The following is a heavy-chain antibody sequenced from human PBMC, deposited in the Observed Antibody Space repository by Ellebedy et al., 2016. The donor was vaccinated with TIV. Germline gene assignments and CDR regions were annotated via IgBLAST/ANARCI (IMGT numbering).Heavy chain of an antibody. CDR2: ISGSGGAT. CDR3: AKGLCCSGGDCYSGHAFDI. J-gene: IGHJ3*02. V-gene: IGHV3-23*01. CDR1: GFTYSSYA. Sequence: PGGSLRPSCAASGFTASGFTYSSYAMAWVRQAPGKGLEWVSAISGSGGATYYADYVKGRFTSSRDNSKNTLFLQMNSLRAEDTAVYYCAKGLCCSGGDCYSGHAFDIWGQGTMVTVSS. D-gene: IGHD2-15*01.